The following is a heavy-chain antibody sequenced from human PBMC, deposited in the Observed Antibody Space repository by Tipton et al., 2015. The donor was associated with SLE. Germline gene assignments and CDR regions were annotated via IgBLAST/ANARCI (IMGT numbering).Heavy chain of an antibody. J-gene: IGHJ3*02. D-gene: IGHD6-19*01. Sequence: TLSLTCAVFGGSISRNNWWSWVRQPPGKGLEWIGEIYHSGSTYYNPSLKSRVTISVDTSKNQFSLKLNSVTAADTAVYYCARVGSGWYTSAFDIWGQGTMVTVSS. CDR2: IYHSGST. CDR3: ARVGSGWYTSAFDI. CDR1: GGSISRNNW. V-gene: IGHV4-4*02.